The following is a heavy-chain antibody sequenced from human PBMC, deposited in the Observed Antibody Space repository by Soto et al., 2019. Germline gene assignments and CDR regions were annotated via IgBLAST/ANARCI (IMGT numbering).Heavy chain of an antibody. CDR3: AKRGDYCSGGRCYPRSNCYFDL. CDR1: GFTFSYYG. J-gene: IGHJ2*01. V-gene: IGHV3-30*18. D-gene: IGHD2-15*01. Sequence: QVQLVESGGGVVQPGRSLRLSCTASGFTFSYYGMHWVRQAPGKGLEWVAVISYDGSDKYYADSVKGRFTISRDNSRNTLYLQMNSLRADDTAVYYCAKRGDYCSGGRCYPRSNCYFDLWGRGTLVTVSS. CDR2: ISYDGSDK.